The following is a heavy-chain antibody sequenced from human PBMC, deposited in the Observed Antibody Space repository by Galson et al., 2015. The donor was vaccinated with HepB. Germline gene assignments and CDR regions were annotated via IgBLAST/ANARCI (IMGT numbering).Heavy chain of an antibody. Sequence: SLRLSCAASGFGFDTHAMSWVRQAPGKGLEWISGISGNGDSTFYGDSVKGRFTVSRDNSKNILFLQMNSLRAEDTGLYFCAKGYGLFDSWGQGTRVIVSS. CDR1: GFGFDTHA. CDR3: AKGYGLFDS. V-gene: IGHV3-23*01. D-gene: IGHD5-18*01. J-gene: IGHJ5*01. CDR2: ISGNGDST.